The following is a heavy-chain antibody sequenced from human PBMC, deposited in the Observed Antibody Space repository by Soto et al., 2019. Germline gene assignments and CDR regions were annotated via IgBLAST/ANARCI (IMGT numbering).Heavy chain of an antibody. J-gene: IGHJ6*02. V-gene: IGHV1-69*01. CDR1: GGTFSSYA. Sequence: QVQPVQSGAEVKKPGSSVKVSCKASGGTFSSYAISWVRQAPGQGLEWMGGIIPIFGTANYAQKFQGRVTITADESTSTAYMELSSLRSEDTAVYYCARDLRSCSGGSCYSWYYYYGMDVWGQGTTVTVSS. D-gene: IGHD2-15*01. CDR2: IIPIFGTA. CDR3: ARDLRSCSGGSCYSWYYYYGMDV.